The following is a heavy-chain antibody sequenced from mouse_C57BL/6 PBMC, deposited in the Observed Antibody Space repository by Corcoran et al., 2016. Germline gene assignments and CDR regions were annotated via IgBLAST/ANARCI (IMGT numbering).Heavy chain of an antibody. J-gene: IGHJ3*01. Sequence: QVQLKQSGAELVRPGASVKLSCKASGYTFTDYYINWVKQRPGQGLEWIARIYPGSGNTYYNEKFKGKATLTAEKSSSTAYMQLSSLTSEDSAVYFCARSYYDSHRGFAYWGQGTLVTGSA. V-gene: IGHV1-76*01. CDR2: IYPGSGNT. CDR3: ARSYYDSHRGFAY. CDR1: GYTFTDYY. D-gene: IGHD2-4*01.